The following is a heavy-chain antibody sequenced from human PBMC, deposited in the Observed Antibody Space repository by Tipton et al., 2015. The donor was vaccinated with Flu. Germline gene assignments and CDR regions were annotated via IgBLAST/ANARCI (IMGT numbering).Heavy chain of an antibody. J-gene: IGHJ6*02. CDR3: ARTYYDFWSGNYYGMDV. CDR2: IYYSGST. D-gene: IGHD3-3*01. V-gene: IGHV4-31*02. CDR1: GGSISSGGYY. Sequence: LRLSCTVSGGSISSGGYYWGWIRQHPGKGLEWIGYIYYSGSTYYNPSLKSRVTISVDTSKNQFSLKLSSVAAADTAVYYCARTYYDFWSGNYYGMDVWGQGTTVTVSS.